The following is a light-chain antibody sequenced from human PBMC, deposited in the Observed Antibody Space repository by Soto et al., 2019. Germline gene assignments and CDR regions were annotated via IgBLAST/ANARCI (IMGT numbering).Light chain of an antibody. V-gene: IGKV3-15*01. J-gene: IGKJ1*01. Sequence: EIVITQSPAMLSVSPGERDTLSCRASQKVKKRLAWYQQKTGQPPRLLIYGASTRATGIPARFSGSGSGTEFTLTISSLQSEDFAVYYCQHFNSWPLLFGQGTKV. CDR1: QKVKKR. CDR3: QHFNSWPLL. CDR2: GAS.